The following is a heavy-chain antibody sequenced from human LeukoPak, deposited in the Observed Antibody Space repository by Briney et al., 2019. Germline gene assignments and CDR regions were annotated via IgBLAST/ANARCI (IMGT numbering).Heavy chain of an antibody. CDR1: GFTITTYA. CDR3: AKGRWGLTINNFDI. V-gene: IGHV3-23*01. CDR2: ISDRGDST. J-gene: IGHJ3*02. Sequence: PGGSLTLSCVASGFTITTYAMGWVRQAPGEGLEWVSVISDRGDSTHYADSVKGRFTISRDSSKNTLYLQMNSLRGEDTAVYYCAKGRWGLTINNFDIWGQGTMVTVSS. D-gene: IGHD3-9*01.